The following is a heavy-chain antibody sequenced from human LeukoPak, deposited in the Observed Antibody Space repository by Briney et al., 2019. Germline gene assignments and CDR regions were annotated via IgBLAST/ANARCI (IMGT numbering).Heavy chain of an antibody. CDR2: INPNSGGT. V-gene: IGHV1-2*02. J-gene: IGHJ3*02. CDR3: ATIPIYHYYDSSGYEDDAFDI. D-gene: IGHD3-22*01. CDR1: GYTFTGYY. Sequence: ASVKVSCKASGYTFTGYYMHWVRQAPGQGLEWMGWINPNSGGTNYAQKFQGRVTMTRDTSISTAYMELSRLGSDDTAVYYCATIPIYHYYDSSGYEDDAFDIWGQGTMVTVSS.